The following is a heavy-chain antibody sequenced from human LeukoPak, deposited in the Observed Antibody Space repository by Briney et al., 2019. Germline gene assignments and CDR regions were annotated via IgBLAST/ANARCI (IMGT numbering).Heavy chain of an antibody. J-gene: IGHJ5*02. V-gene: IGHV4-34*01. CDR3: ARAGHYYGSGRGKNWFDP. CDR2: FNHSGST. CDR1: GGSFSGYY. Sequence: SETLSLTCAVYGGSFSGYYWSWIRQPPGKGLEWIGEFNHSGSTNYNPSLKSRVTISVDTSKNQFSLKLSSVTAADTAVYYCARAGHYYGSGRGKNWFDPWGQGTLVTVSS. D-gene: IGHD3-10*01.